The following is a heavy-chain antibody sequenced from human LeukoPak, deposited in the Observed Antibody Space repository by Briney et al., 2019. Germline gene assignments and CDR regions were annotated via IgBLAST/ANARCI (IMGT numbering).Heavy chain of an antibody. Sequence: SETLSLTCNLSSDSFSLYYWSWIRQPAGKGLEWIGRLHPNGGVNYNPSLRSRVTLSGDTSKKQVFLRLTAVTAADTAVYYCARVIGVNDKYFDPWGQGIPVTVTS. CDR2: LHPNGGV. J-gene: IGHJ5*02. V-gene: IGHV4-4*07. CDR1: SDSFSLYY. CDR3: ARVIGVNDKYFDP. D-gene: IGHD3-22*01.